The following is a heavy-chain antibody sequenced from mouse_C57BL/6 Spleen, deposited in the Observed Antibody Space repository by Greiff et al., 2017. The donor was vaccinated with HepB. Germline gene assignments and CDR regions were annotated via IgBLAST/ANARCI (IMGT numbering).Heavy chain of an antibody. CDR2: ISYDGSN. D-gene: IGHD2-5*01. V-gene: IGHV3-6*01. J-gene: IGHJ4*01. CDR1: GYSITSGYN. CDR3: ARIYSNPYYYAMDY. Sequence: DVQLVESGPGLVKPSQSLSLTCSVTGYSITSGYNWNWIRQFPGNKLEWMGYISYDGSNNYNPSLKNRISITRDTSKNQFFLKLNSVTTEDTATYYCARIYSNPYYYAMDYWGQGTSVTVSS.